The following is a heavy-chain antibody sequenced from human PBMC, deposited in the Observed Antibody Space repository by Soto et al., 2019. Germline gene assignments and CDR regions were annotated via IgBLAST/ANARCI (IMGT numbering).Heavy chain of an antibody. D-gene: IGHD5-12*01. Sequence: QVQLQQRGAGLLKPSETLSLTCAVYGGSFSGYYWSWIRQPPGKGLEWIGEINHSGSTNYNPSLKSRVTIAVDTSKNQFSLKLSSVTAADTAVYYCARVDGGYSGYDSGDWFDPWGQGTLVTVSS. CDR3: ARVDGGYSGYDSGDWFDP. J-gene: IGHJ5*02. CDR1: GGSFSGYY. V-gene: IGHV4-34*01. CDR2: INHSGST.